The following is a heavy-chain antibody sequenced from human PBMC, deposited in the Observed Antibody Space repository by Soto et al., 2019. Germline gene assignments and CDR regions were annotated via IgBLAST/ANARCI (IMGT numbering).Heavy chain of an antibody. D-gene: IGHD3-16*01. Sequence: GGSLRLSCAASEFTFSSYWMSWVRQAPGKGLEWVANINQDESQKYYVDSVKGRFTISRDNAKYSMYLQMNTLRAEDTAVYYCARDCLNWGSGYSEYWGQGT. V-gene: IGHV3-7*01. J-gene: IGHJ4*02. CDR1: EFTFSSYW. CDR3: ARDCLNWGSGYSEY. CDR2: INQDESQK.